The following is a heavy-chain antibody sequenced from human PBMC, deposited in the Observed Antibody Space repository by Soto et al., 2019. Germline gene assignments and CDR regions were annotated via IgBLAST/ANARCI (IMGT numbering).Heavy chain of an antibody. CDR3: AKAPGSYCSSTSCYLRFDY. D-gene: IGHD2-2*01. CDR1: GFTFSSYA. J-gene: IGHJ4*02. V-gene: IGHV3-23*01. Sequence: SLRLSCAASGFTFSSYAMSWVRQAPGKGLEWVSVISGSGGSTYYADSVKGRFTISRDNSKNTLYLQMNSLRAEDTAVYYCAKAPGSYCSSTSCYLRFDYWGQGTLVTVSS. CDR2: ISGSGGST.